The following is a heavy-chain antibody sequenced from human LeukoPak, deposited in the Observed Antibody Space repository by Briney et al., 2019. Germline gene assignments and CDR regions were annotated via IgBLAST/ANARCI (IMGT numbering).Heavy chain of an antibody. Sequence: GGSLRLSCAASGFTFSSYAMSWVRQAPGKGLEWVSAISGSGGSTYYADSVKGRFTISRDNSKNTLYLQMNSLRAEDTAVYYCAREQAAVLWFGELFGAFDYWGQGTLVTVSS. CDR1: GFTFSSYA. D-gene: IGHD3-10*01. J-gene: IGHJ4*02. CDR2: ISGSGGST. CDR3: AREQAAVLWFGELFGAFDY. V-gene: IGHV3-23*01.